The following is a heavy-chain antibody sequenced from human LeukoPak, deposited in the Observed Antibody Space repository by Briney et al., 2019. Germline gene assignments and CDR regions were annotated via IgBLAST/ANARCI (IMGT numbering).Heavy chain of an antibody. J-gene: IGHJ4*02. CDR3: AREHDYRNHFDY. CDR2: INSDGSST. D-gene: IGHD4-11*01. CDR1: GFTFSSYW. V-gene: IGHV3-74*01. Sequence: PGGSLRLSCAASGFTFSSYWMHWVRQAPGKGLVWVSRINSDGSSTSYADSVKGRFTISRDNAKNTLYLQMNSLRAEDTAVYYCAREHDYRNHFDYWGQGTLVTVSS.